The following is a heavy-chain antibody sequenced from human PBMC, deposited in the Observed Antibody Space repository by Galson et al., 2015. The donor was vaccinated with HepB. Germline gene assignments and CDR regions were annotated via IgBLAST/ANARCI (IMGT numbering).Heavy chain of an antibody. Sequence: SLRLSCAASGITFSRHRMSWVRQAPGKGLEWVPNIKQDGSEIYYMDSVNGRFTISRDNTKNSLYLQMNSLRSDDTAVYYCASQYCSRSTCYTDAFDIWGQGTMVIVSS. CDR3: ASQYCSRSTCYTDAFDI. CDR2: IKQDGSEI. D-gene: IGHD2-2*02. J-gene: IGHJ3*02. V-gene: IGHV3-7*03. CDR1: GITFSRHR.